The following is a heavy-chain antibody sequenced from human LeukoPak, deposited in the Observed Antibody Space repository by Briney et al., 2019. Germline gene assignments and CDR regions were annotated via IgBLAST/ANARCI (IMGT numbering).Heavy chain of an antibody. CDR3: ARDTLTGTTVGVDY. CDR1: GYTFTGYY. CDR2: INPNSGGT. V-gene: IGHV1-2*02. J-gene: IGHJ4*02. Sequence: ASVKVSCKASGYTFTGYYMHWVQQAPGQGLEWMGWINPNSGGTNYAQKFQGRVTMTRDTSISTAYMELSRLRSDDTAVYYCARDTLTGTTVGVDYWGQGTLATVSS. D-gene: IGHD1-20*01.